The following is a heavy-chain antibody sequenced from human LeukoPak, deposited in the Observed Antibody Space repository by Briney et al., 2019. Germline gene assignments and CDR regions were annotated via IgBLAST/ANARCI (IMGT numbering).Heavy chain of an antibody. CDR3: ARAYQPLGELSLPDY. CDR2: INPNTGNP. V-gene: IGHV7-4-1*02. D-gene: IGHD3-16*02. Sequence: AAVQVSCQACGYTFTRYAMNWVRQAPGQGLDWMGWINPNTGNPTYAQGFTGRFVFSLDTSVSTAYLQISRLKAEDTAVYYCARAYQPLGELSLPDYWGQGTLVTVSS. J-gene: IGHJ4*02. CDR1: GYTFTRYA.